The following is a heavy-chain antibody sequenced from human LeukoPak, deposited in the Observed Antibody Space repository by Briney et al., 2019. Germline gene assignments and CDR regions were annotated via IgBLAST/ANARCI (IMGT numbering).Heavy chain of an antibody. D-gene: IGHD5-18*01. CDR2: IWYDGSNK. CDR3: AREYSYGYYFDY. J-gene: IGHJ4*02. V-gene: IGHV3-33*01. Sequence: GGSLRLSCAASGFTFSSYGMHWVRQAPGKGREWVAVIWYDGSNKYYADSVKGRFTISRDNSKNTLYLQMNSLRAEDTAVYYCAREYSYGYYFDYWGQGTLVTVCS. CDR1: GFTFSSYG.